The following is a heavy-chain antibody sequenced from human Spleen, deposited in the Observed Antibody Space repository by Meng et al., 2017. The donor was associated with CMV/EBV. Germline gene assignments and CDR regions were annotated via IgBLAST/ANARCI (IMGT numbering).Heavy chain of an antibody. CDR1: GFTFSSYA. D-gene: IGHD2-2*01. V-gene: IGHV3-30-3*01. CDR3: AKDVVPAAHYYYYGMDV. CDR2: ISYDGSNK. J-gene: IGHJ6*02. Sequence: GESLKISCAASGFTFSSYAMHWVRQAPGKGLEWVAVISYDGSNKYYADSVKGRFTISRDNSKNTLYLQMNSLRAEDTAVYYCAKDVVPAAHYYYYGMDVWGQGTTVTVSS.